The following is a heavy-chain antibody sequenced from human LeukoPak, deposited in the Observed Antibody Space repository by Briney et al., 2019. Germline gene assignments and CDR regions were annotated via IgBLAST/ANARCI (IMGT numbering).Heavy chain of an antibody. V-gene: IGHV1-8*02. CDR1: GGTFSSYA. CDR2: MNPDSGNT. Sequence: ASVKVSCKASGGTFSSYAISWVRQAPGQGLEWMGWMNPDSGNTGYAQKFQGRVSMIRNTSTSTAYLELSRLRSEDTAVYYCTRGSGGPIWGQGTPVTVSS. D-gene: IGHD1-26*01. CDR3: TRGSGGPI. J-gene: IGHJ4*02.